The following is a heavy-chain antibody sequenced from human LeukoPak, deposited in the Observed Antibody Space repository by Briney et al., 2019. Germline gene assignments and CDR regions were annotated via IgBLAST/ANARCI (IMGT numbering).Heavy chain of an antibody. CDR2: IKEDGSEK. CDR1: GFTFSTYW. J-gene: IGHJ4*02. CDR3: ARDGPWFGEFFDY. D-gene: IGHD3-10*01. Sequence: GGSLRLSCAASGFTFSTYWMSWVRQAPGKGLEWIADIKEDGSEKNYVDSVKGRLTISRDNAKNSLSLQMNSLSAEDTAVYYCARDGPWFGEFFDYWGQGTLVTVSS. V-gene: IGHV3-7*04.